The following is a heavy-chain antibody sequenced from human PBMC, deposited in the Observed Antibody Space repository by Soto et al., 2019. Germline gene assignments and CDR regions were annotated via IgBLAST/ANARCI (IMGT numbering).Heavy chain of an antibody. CDR3: ATDDAGHGSGWPYYFDY. V-gene: IGHV3-30*03. CDR2: ISYDGINK. CDR1: GFTFSSYG. Sequence: QVQLVESGGGVVQPGRSLRLSCAVSGFTFSSYGMHWVRQAPGKGLEWVAVISYDGINKYYADSVKGRFTVSRDNSKNTLYLQMNSLRPDDTAVYYCATDDAGHGSGWPYYFDYWCQGTLVTVSS. D-gene: IGHD6-19*01. J-gene: IGHJ4*02.